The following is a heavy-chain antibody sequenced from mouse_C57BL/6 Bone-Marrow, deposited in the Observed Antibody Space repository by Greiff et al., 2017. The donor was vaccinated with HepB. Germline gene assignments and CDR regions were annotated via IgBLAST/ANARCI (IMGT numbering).Heavy chain of an antibody. D-gene: IGHD1-1*01. CDR2: ISSGGSYT. Sequence: DVHLVESGGDLVKPGGSLKLSCAASGFTFSSYGMSWVRQTPDKRLEWVATISSGGSYTYYPDSVKGRFTISRDNAKNTLYLQMSRLKSEDTAMDYCARRITTGDWYVDVWGTGTTVTVSS. V-gene: IGHV5-6*02. CDR3: ARRITTGDWYVDV. J-gene: IGHJ1*03. CDR1: GFTFSSYG.